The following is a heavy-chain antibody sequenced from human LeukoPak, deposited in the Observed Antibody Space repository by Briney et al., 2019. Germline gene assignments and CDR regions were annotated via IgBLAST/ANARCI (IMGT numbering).Heavy chain of an antibody. CDR1: GFTFSSYA. D-gene: IGHD5-12*01. Sequence: PGGSLRLSCAASGFTFSSYAMHWVRQAPGKGLEWVAVISYDGSNKYYADSVKGRFTISRDNSKNTLYLQMNRLRAEDTAVYYCARSSGYDYFDSWGQGTLVTVSS. V-gene: IGHV3-30-3*01. CDR2: ISYDGSNK. J-gene: IGHJ4*02. CDR3: ARSSGYDYFDS.